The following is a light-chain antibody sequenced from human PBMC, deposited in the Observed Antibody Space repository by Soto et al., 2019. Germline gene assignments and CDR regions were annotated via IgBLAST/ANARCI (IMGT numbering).Light chain of an antibody. V-gene: IGKV1-5*03. CDR1: QSITDR. Sequence: DIQMTQSPSTLSASVGDKVTITCRASQSITDRLAWYQQKSGRAPKVLIYKASTLESGVPSRFSASGFGTEFTLTISGLQPDDFATYYCQEYTTSFTWTLGPGTKVDIK. CDR3: QEYTTSFTWT. CDR2: KAS. J-gene: IGKJ1*01.